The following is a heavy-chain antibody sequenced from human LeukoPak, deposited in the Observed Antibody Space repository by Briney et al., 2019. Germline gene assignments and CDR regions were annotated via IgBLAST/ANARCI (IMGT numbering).Heavy chain of an antibody. CDR3: ARDQGGWPFDY. Sequence: PSETLSLTCAVYGGSFSGYYWSWIRQPPGKGLEWIGEINHSGSTNYNPSLKSRVTISVDTSKNQFSLKLSSVTAADTAVYYCARDQGGWPFDYWGQGTLVTVSS. J-gene: IGHJ4*02. CDR1: GGSFSGYY. D-gene: IGHD6-19*01. V-gene: IGHV4-34*01. CDR2: INHSGST.